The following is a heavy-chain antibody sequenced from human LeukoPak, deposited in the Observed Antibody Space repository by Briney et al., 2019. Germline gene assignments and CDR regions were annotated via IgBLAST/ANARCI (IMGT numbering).Heavy chain of an antibody. CDR3: AKANDYGDYGYPDV. V-gene: IGHV3-23*01. CDR1: GFTFTNYA. Sequence: GGSLRLSCTAFGFTFTNYAIMWVRQAPGKGLEWVSGIGSGHHSYYADSVRGRFTISRDNSGSTAYLQMNKLRPEDAGLYFCAKANDYGDYGYPDVWGEGASVTVSS. J-gene: IGHJ6*04. D-gene: IGHD4-17*01. CDR2: IGSGHHS.